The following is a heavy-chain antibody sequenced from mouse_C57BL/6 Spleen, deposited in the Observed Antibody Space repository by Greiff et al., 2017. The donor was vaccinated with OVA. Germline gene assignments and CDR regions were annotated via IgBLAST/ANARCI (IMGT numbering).Heavy chain of an antibody. CDR3: AKSDYDPGRYAMDY. J-gene: IGHJ4*01. Sequence: VMLVESGPGLVQPSQSLSITCTVSGFSLTSYGVHWVRQSPGKGLEWLGVIWRGGSTDYNAAFMSRLSITKDNSKSQVFVKMNSLQADDTAIYYCAKSDYDPGRYAMDYWGQGTSVTVSS. V-gene: IGHV2-5*01. CDR2: IWRGGST. D-gene: IGHD2-4*01. CDR1: GFSLTSYG.